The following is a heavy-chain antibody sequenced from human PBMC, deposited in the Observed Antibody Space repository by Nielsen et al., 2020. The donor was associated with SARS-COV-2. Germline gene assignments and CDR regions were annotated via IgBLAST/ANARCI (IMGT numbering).Heavy chain of an antibody. CDR2: ISGSGGST. CDR1: GFTFSSYA. Sequence: GGSLRLSCAASGFTFSSYAMSWVRQAPGKGLEWVSAISGSGGSTYYADSVKGRFTISRDNSKNTLYLQMNSLRAEDTAVYYCAKDPDYGDQSALYYFDYWGQGTLDTVSS. D-gene: IGHD4-17*01. J-gene: IGHJ4*02. CDR3: AKDPDYGDQSALYYFDY. V-gene: IGHV3-23*01.